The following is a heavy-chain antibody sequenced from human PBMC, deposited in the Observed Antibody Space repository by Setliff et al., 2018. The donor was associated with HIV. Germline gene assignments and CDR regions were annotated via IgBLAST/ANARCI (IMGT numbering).Heavy chain of an antibody. CDR1: GDSVSSRSYY. Sequence: SETLSLTCTVSGDSVSSRSYYWSWIPQPPGKGLEWIGYIYYSGSTNYNPSLKRRVTISLDTSKNDFSLKLRSVTAADTAVYYCAQLGMVDDFDYWGQGTLVTVSS. J-gene: IGHJ4*02. D-gene: IGHD1-1*01. CDR3: AQLGMVDDFDY. V-gene: IGHV4-61*03. CDR2: IYYSGST.